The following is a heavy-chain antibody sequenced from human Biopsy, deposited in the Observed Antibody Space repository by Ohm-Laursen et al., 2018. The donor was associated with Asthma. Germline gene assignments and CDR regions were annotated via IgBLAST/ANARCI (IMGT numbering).Heavy chain of an antibody. CDR2: IKHDGSEK. D-gene: IGHD3-3*02. J-gene: IGHJ1*01. V-gene: IGHV3-7*01. CDR1: GFTFGAYW. Sequence: SLRLSCSASGFTFGAYWMSWVRQVPGQGLEWVANIKHDGSEKNHVDSLKGRFTISRDNAKNSLYLQMNSLRAEDTAVYYCARTFHFWSPYHAEHCQLWGQGTLVTVSS. CDR3: ARTFHFWSPYHAEHCQL.